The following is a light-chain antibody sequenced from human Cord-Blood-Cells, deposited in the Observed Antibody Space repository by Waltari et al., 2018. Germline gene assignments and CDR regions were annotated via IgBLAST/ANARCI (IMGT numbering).Light chain of an antibody. CDR2: GNS. CDR1: SSNIWAGYA. V-gene: IGLV1-40*01. J-gene: IGLJ2*01. CDR3: QSYDSSLSGSVV. Sequence: QSVLTQPPSVSGAPGQRVTISCTGSSSNIWAGYAVHGYQQLPGTAPKLLIYGNSNRPSGVPDRFSGSKSGTSASLAITGLQAEDEADYYCQSYDSSLSGSVVFGGGTKLTVL.